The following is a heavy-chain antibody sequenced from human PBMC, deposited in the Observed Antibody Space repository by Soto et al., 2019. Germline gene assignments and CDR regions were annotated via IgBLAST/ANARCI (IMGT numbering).Heavy chain of an antibody. CDR2: ISYDGSNT. J-gene: IGHJ6*02. Sequence: GGSLRLSCAASGFSISDYGMEWLRQAPGKGLEWVALISYDGSNTYYADSVKGRFTISRDNSKDTLFLQMTGLRREDTAVYYCAKGAGDRLSLGMDVWGQGXTVTVYS. V-gene: IGHV3-30*18. D-gene: IGHD1-26*01. CDR3: AKGAGDRLSLGMDV. CDR1: GFSISDYG.